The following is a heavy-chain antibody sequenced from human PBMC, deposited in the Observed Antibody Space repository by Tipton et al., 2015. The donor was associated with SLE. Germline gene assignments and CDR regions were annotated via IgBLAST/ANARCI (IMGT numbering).Heavy chain of an antibody. Sequence: TLSLTCAVSGGSISSSNWWSWVRQPPGKGLEWIGEIYHSGSTNYNPSLKSRVTASVNTSKNQFSLSLYSVTVDDTAVYYCARQGTGFGSGRDDYWGQGILVTVSS. V-gene: IGHV4-4*02. CDR3: ARQGTGFGSGRDDY. CDR2: IYHSGST. CDR1: GGSISSSNW. D-gene: IGHD1-14*01. J-gene: IGHJ4*02.